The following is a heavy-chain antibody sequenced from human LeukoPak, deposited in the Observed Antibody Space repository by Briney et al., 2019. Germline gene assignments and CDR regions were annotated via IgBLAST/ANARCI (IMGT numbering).Heavy chain of an antibody. Sequence: SETLSLTCTVSGYSISNGYYWGWIRQPPGKGLEWIGSIYHSGSTYYNPSLKSRVTISVDTSKNQFSLKLSSVTAADTAVYYCARNPPEEYYDILTGYYELDYWGQGTLVTVSS. CDR1: GYSISNGYY. CDR3: ARNPPEEYYDILTGYYELDY. D-gene: IGHD3-9*01. V-gene: IGHV4-38-2*02. CDR2: IYHSGST. J-gene: IGHJ4*02.